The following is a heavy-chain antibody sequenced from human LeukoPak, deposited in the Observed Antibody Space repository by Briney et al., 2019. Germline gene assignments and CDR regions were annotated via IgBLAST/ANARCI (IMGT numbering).Heavy chain of an antibody. Sequence: GGSLRLSCGASGFTFSSNYMSWVRQAPGKGLEWVSGINWNGGSTDYADSVKGRFTISRDNAKNSLYLQMNSLKTEDTAVYYCTTEELELYFDYWGQGTLVTVSS. V-gene: IGHV3-20*04. CDR3: TTEELELYFDY. J-gene: IGHJ4*02. D-gene: IGHD1-7*01. CDR1: GFTFSSNY. CDR2: INWNGGST.